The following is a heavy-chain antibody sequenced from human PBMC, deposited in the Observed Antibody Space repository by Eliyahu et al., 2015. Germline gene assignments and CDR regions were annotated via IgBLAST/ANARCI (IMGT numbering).Heavy chain of an antibody. CDR1: GFTFSSYG. D-gene: IGHD2-2*01. CDR3: AKWMAEYQLLRQDGMDV. CDR2: ISYDGSNK. J-gene: IGHJ6*02. V-gene: IGHV3-30*18. Sequence: AASGFTFSSYGMHWVRQAPGKGLEWVAVISYDGSNKYYADSVKGRFTISRDNSKNTLYLQMNSLRAEDTAVYYCAKWMAEYQLLRQDGMDVWGQGTTVTVSS.